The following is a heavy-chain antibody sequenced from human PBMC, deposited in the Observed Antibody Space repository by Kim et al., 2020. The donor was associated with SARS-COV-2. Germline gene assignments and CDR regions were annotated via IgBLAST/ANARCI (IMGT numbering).Heavy chain of an antibody. CDR1: GYSFTSYW. J-gene: IGHJ4*02. Sequence: GESLKISCKGSGYSFTSYWISWVRQMPGKGLEWMGRIDPSDSYTNYSPSFQGHVTISADKSISTAYLQWSSLKASDTAMYYCARLWRDYSSGWYGDDYWGQGTLVTVSS. CDR2: IDPSDSYT. D-gene: IGHD6-19*01. V-gene: IGHV5-10-1*01. CDR3: ARLWRDYSSGWYGDDY.